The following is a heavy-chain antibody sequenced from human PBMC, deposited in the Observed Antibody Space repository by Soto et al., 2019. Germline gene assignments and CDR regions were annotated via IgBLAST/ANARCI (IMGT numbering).Heavy chain of an antibody. Sequence: EKRLEWVSTISRSSSYIYYADSVKGRFTISRDNAKNSLYLQMNSLRAEDTAVYYCASFFFQAEDGIRHLCTVSAFLLNRSSDL. CDR3: ASFFFQAEDGIRHLCTVSAFLLNRSSDL. D-gene: IGHD1-1*01. V-gene: IGHV3-21*01. J-gene: IGHJ2*01. CDR2: ISRSSSYI.